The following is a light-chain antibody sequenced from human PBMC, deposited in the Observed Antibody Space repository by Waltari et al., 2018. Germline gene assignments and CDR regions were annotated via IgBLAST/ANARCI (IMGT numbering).Light chain of an antibody. CDR3: QQYGSSPRT. CDR2: AAS. V-gene: IGKV3-20*01. CDR1: QSVSSHP. Sequence: EIVFTQSPDTLSLSPGERATLSCRASQSVSSHPLAWYQQKPGQAPRLLIYAASSRATGIPDRFSGSGSGTDFTLTISRLEPEDVAVYYCQQYGSSPRTFGPGTKVDVK. J-gene: IGKJ3*01.